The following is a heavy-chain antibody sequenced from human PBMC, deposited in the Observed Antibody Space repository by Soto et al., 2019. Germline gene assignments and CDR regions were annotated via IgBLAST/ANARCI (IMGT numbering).Heavy chain of an antibody. CDR2: INPSGGST. CDR1: GYTFTSYY. D-gene: IGHD2-15*01. J-gene: IGHJ5*02. Sequence: ASVKVSCKASGYTFTSYYMHWVRQAPGQGLEWMGIINPSGGSTSYAQKFQGRVTMTRDTSTSTVYMELSSLRSEDTAVYYCAIYCWGNATNQDVFDPWGQGTLVPVSS. CDR3: AIYCWGNATNQDVFDP. V-gene: IGHV1-46*01.